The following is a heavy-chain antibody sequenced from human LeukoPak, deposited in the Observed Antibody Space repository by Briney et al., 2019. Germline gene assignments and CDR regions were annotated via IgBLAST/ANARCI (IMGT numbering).Heavy chain of an antibody. CDR3: ARGRKLWFGELPYYYYYYGMDV. J-gene: IGHJ6*02. Sequence: SETLSLTCAVYGGSFSGYYLSWIRQPPGKGLEWIWEINHSGSTNYNPSLKSRVTISVDTSKNQFSLKLSSVTAADTAVYYCARGRKLWFGELPYYYYYYGMDVWGQGTTVTVSS. CDR2: INHSGST. CDR1: GGSFSGYY. D-gene: IGHD3-10*01. V-gene: IGHV4-34*01.